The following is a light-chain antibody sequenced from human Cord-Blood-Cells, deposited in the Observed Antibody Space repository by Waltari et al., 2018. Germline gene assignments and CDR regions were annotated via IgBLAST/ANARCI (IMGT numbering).Light chain of an antibody. CDR1: RSVLYSSNRRSF. V-gene: IGKV4-1*01. CDR3: QQYYSTPPA. Sequence: DIAMTQSPDSLAVSLGARATINCKSSRSVLYSSNRRSFLAWYRHEPGRPPKLLIYWASTRESGVPDRVSGSGSGTDFTLTISGLQAEDVAVYYCQQYYSTPPAFGQGTKVEVK. CDR2: WAS. J-gene: IGKJ1*01.